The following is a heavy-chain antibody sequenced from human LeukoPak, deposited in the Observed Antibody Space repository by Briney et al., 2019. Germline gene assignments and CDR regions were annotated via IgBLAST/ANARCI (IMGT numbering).Heavy chain of an antibody. CDR3: ARGGYCGGDCSAYYFDY. D-gene: IGHD2-21*02. CDR2: IYHSGST. J-gene: IGHJ4*02. Sequence: SGTLSLTCAVSGGSISSSNWWSWVRQPPGKGLEWIGEIYHSGSTNYNPSLKSRVTISVDKSKNQFSLKLSSVTAADTAVYYCARGGYCGGDCSAYYFDYWGQGTLVTVSS. CDR1: GGSISSSNW. V-gene: IGHV4-4*02.